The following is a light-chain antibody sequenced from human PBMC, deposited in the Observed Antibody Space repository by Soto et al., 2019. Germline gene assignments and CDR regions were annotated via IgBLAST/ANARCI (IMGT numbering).Light chain of an antibody. CDR1: QGISSY. CDR3: QQYYSYPPLP. CDR2: AAS. Sequence: AIRMTQSPSSLSASTGDRVTITCRASQGISSYLAWYQQKPGKAPKLLIYAASTLQSGVPSRFSGSGSGTDFTLTISCLQSEDFATYYCQQYYSYPPLPFGGGNKVAIK. J-gene: IGKJ4*01. V-gene: IGKV1-8*01.